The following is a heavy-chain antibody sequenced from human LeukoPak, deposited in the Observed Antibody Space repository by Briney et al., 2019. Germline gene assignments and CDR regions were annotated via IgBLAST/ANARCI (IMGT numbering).Heavy chain of an antibody. V-gene: IGHV3-23*01. Sequence: PGGSLRLSRAASGFTFSTYSLSWVRQAPGKGLEWVSAVRSDGTDTYYADSVRGRFTISRDNSRGTLSLQMNSLRADDTAVYFCAILSWDGRGSFFWGQGTLVTVSS. CDR1: GFTFSTYS. CDR3: AILSWDGRGSFF. D-gene: IGHD2/OR15-2a*01. CDR2: VRSDGTDT. J-gene: IGHJ4*02.